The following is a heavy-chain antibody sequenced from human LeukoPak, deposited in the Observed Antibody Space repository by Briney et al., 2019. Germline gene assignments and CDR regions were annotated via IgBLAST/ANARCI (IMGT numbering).Heavy chain of an antibody. CDR2: IKQDGSEK. CDR1: GFTFSSYW. CDR3: AREWFGGAWPYYYYYMDV. V-gene: IGHV3-7*01. D-gene: IGHD3-10*01. J-gene: IGHJ6*03. Sequence: GGSLRLSCAASGFTFSSYWMSWVRQAPGKGLEWVANIKQDGSEKYYVDSVKGRFTISRDNAKNSLYLQMNSLRAEDTAVYYCAREWFGGAWPYYYYYMDVWGKGTTVTVSS.